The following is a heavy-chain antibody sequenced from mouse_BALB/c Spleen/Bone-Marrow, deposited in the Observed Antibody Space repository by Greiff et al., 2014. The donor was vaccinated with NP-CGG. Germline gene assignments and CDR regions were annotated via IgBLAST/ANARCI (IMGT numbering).Heavy chain of an antibody. CDR1: GYTFSSYW. CDR2: IYPSTGYT. V-gene: IGHV1-7*01. J-gene: IGHJ3*01. D-gene: IGHD2-4*01. Sequence: QVQLKESGAELAKPGASVKMSCQASGYTFSSYWVHWGKQRPGQGLEWIGYIYPSTGYTEHNQKFKDKAIMTADKSSSTAYMQLSSLTSEDSAVYYCARDDYAYWGQGTLATVSA. CDR3: ARDDYAY.